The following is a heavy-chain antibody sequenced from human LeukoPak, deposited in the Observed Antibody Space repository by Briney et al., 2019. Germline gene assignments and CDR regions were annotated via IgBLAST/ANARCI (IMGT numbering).Heavy chain of an antibody. CDR1: GGXISSSSYY. Sequence: SETLSLTCTVSGGXISSSSYYWGWIRQPPGKGLEWIGSIYYSGSTYYNPSLKSRVTISVDTSKNQFSLKLSSVTAADTAVYYCARQTYGSPPEEFDYWGQGTLVTVSS. CDR3: ARQTYGSPPEEFDY. D-gene: IGHD3-10*01. J-gene: IGHJ4*02. CDR2: IYYSGST. V-gene: IGHV4-39*01.